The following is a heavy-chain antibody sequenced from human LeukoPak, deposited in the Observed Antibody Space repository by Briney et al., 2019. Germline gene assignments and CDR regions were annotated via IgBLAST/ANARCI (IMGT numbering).Heavy chain of an antibody. CDR1: GGSFSGYS. D-gene: IGHD2-2*02. V-gene: IGHV4-34*01. CDR3: ARVYLPSTLYYYYYYMDV. CDR2: INHSGST. Sequence: SETLSLTCGVYGGSFSGYSWSWIRQPPGKGLEWIGEINHSGSTNYNPSLKSRVTISVDTSKNQFSLKLSSVTAADTAVYYCARVYLPSTLYYYYYYMDVWGKGTTVTVSS. J-gene: IGHJ6*03.